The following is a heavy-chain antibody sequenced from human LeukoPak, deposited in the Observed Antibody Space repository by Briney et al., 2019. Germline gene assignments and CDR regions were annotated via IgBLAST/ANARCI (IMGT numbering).Heavy chain of an antibody. Sequence: PSETLSLTCTVSGGSISSRSYYWGWIRQPPGTGLEWIANIYSSGSTYQNPSLKSRVTISVDTSKTHFSLKLSSLTAADTAVYYCWSQFYDSSGYYFQHWGQGTLVTVSS. CDR1: GGSISSRSYY. J-gene: IGHJ1*01. D-gene: IGHD3-22*01. CDR2: IYSSGST. CDR3: WSQFYDSSGYYFQH. V-gene: IGHV4-39*02.